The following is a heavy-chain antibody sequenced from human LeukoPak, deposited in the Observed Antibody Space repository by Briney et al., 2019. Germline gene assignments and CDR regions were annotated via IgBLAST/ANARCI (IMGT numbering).Heavy chain of an antibody. D-gene: IGHD4-17*01. CDR2: IYYSGTT. CDR1: GGSISYYY. CDR3: AREDPQTTVPEGMDV. V-gene: IGHV4-59*01. Sequence: SETLSLTCTASGGSISYYYWSWIRQSPGKGLEWIGYIYYSGTTNYNPSLKSRVTISVDTPKNQFSLQLRSVTAADTAVYYCAREDPQTTVPEGMDVWGQGTTVSVSS. J-gene: IGHJ6*02.